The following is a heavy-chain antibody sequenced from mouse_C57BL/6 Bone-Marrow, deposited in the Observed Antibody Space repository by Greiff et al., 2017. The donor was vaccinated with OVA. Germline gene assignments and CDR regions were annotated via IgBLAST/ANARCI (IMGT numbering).Heavy chain of an antibody. CDR1: GYAFSSSW. CDR2: IYPGDGDT. CDR3: ARGLALYFDY. Sequence: QVQLQQSGPELVKPGASVKISCKASGYAFSSSWMNWVKQRPGKGLEWIGRIYPGDGDTNYNGKFKGKATLTADKSSSTAYMQLSSLTSEDSAVYFCARGLALYFDYWGQGTTLTVSS. V-gene: IGHV1-82*01. D-gene: IGHD3-3*01. J-gene: IGHJ2*01.